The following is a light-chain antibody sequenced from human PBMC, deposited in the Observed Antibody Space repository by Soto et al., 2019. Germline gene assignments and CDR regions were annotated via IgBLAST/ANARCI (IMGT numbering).Light chain of an antibody. CDR1: SSNIGSHS. J-gene: IGLJ3*02. CDR3: ASWDDNLRAWV. V-gene: IGLV1-44*01. CDR2: RNN. Sequence: QSALTQPPSASGTPGQRVTISCSGSSSNIGSHSVTWYQQLPGTAPKLLSHRNNQRPSGAPDRFSGSKSGTSASLAISGLQSEDEANYYCASWDDNLRAWVFGEGTKVTVL.